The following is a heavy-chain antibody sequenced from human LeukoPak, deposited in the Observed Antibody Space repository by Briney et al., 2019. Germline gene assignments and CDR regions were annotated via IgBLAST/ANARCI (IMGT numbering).Heavy chain of an antibody. CDR3: AREVVVVPAAIPYFQH. V-gene: IGHV1-69*05. CDR1: GGTFSSYA. CDR2: IIPIFGTA. Sequence: SVKVSCKASGGTFSSYAISWVRQAPGQGLEWMGGIIPIFGTANYAQKFQGRVTITTDESTSTAYMELSSLRSEDTAVYYCAREVVVVPAAIPYFQHWGQGTLVTVSS. J-gene: IGHJ1*01. D-gene: IGHD2-2*01.